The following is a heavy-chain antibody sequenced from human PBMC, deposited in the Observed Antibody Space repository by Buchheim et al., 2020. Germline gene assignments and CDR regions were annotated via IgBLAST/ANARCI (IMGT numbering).Heavy chain of an antibody. CDR1: GGSISSNTYH. J-gene: IGHJ4*02. V-gene: IGHV4-39*06. CDR2: VYYSATT. CDR3: ASIGAYIYGSNWGFFDS. D-gene: IGHD5-18*01. Sequence: LQLQESGPGLVKPSETLSLTCTVSGGSISSNTYHWGWIRRPPGKGLEWIGSVYYSATTYYSTSLKSRVTISVDSPQNPVLLKLTSVTAADTAVYYCASIGAYIYGSNWGFFDSWGPGAL.